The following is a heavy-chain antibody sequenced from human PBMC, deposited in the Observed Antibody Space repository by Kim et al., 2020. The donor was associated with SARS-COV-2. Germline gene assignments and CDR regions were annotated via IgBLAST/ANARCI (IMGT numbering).Heavy chain of an antibody. D-gene: IGHD6-19*01. CDR3: AEDDFPSWLAAYYYYGMDV. J-gene: IGHJ6*02. V-gene: IGHV3-30*18. Sequence: GGSLRLSCAASGFTFSSYGMHWVRQAPGKGLEWVAVISYDGSNKYYADSVKGRFTISRDNSKNTLYLQMNSLRAEDTAVYYCAEDDFPSWLAAYYYYGMDVWGQGTTVTVSS. CDR2: ISYDGSNK. CDR1: GFTFSSYG.